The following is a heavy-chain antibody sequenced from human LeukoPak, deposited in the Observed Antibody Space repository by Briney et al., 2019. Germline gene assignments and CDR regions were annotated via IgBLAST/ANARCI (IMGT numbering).Heavy chain of an antibody. Sequence: ASVKVSCKASVYTYTNYAIHWVGQAPGQRFEWMGWINAANGHTKYSQEFQDRITITRDTSATTAYMELNKLRSEDMARYYCARGRGPPNTNRDFYFYYYMDVWGTGTTVTVSS. CDR2: INAANGHT. V-gene: IGHV1-3*03. CDR1: VYTYTNYA. D-gene: IGHD3-10*01. J-gene: IGHJ6*03. CDR3: ARGRGPPNTNRDFYFYYYMDV.